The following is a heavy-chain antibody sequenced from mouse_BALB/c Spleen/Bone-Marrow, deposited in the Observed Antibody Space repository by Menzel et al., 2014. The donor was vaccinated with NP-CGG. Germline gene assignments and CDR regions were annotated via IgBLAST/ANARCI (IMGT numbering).Heavy chain of an antibody. J-gene: IGHJ2*01. D-gene: IGHD2-3*01. V-gene: IGHV1-54*01. CDR2: INPGSGST. Sequence: QVQLKESGAELVRPGTSVKVSCKASGYAFTDYLMKWLKQRPGQGLEWIGVINPGSGSTNYNEKFKDKATLTADKSSSTAYMQLSSLTSDDSAVYFCARYDGYFDYWGQGTILTVSS. CDR3: ARYDGYFDY. CDR1: GYAFTDYL.